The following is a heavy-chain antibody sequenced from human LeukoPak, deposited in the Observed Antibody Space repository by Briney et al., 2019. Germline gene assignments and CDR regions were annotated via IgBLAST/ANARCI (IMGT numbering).Heavy chain of an antibody. CDR3: ARNYNGMSY. CDR1: GFAFTNYG. V-gene: IGHV3-74*01. CDR2: INNDGRST. D-gene: IGHD1-26*01. Sequence: GGSLRLACVVSGFAFTNYGMMWVRQAPGKGLVWVSYINNDGRSTTYADSVKGRFTISRDNAKNTPYLQMNSLRDDDTAMYYCARNYNGMSYWGQGTLVIVSS. J-gene: IGHJ4*02.